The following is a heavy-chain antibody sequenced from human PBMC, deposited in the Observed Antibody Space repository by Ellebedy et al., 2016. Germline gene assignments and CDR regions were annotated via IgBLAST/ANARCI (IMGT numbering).Heavy chain of an antibody. CDR2: IHTTPTTI. CDR3: ARETSGLFDP. Sequence: SETLSLXXTVSGDSMGLFYWTWVRQSAGGGLQWIGRIHTTPTTINYNPSLESRVSMSLDKSKKQFSLRLTSVTAADTAVYYCARETSGLFDPWGQGTLVTVSS. D-gene: IGHD3-9*01. V-gene: IGHV4-4*07. J-gene: IGHJ5*02. CDR1: GDSMGLFY.